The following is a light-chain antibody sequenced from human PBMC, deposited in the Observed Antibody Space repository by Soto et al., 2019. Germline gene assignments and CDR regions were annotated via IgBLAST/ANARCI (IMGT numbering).Light chain of an antibody. Sequence: DIQMTQSPSSLSASVGDSVTITCRTSQTINNYLNWYQQKPGKAPKLLVYSAYNLQSGVQSRFSGSGSGTNFTLTTSDLQPEDFTTYYCKKSDSTPWTFGQGTKVDIK. CDR1: QTINNY. CDR2: SAY. J-gene: IGKJ1*01. CDR3: KKSDSTPWT. V-gene: IGKV1-39*01.